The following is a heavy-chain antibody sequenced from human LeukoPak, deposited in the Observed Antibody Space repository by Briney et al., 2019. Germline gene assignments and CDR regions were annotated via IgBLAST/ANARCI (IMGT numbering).Heavy chain of an antibody. CDR2: IKRKSDGGTT. CDR1: GVTFGDYA. J-gene: IGHJ4*02. V-gene: IGHV3-15*01. CDR3: TTELDVRPNHY. D-gene: IGHD1-14*01. Sequence: GGSLRLSCTTSGVTFGDYAMSWVRQAPGKGLEWVGRIKRKSDGGTTDYAAPVKGRFTISRDDSKNTLYLQMNSLKSEDTAVYYCTTELDVRPNHYWGQGTLVTVSS.